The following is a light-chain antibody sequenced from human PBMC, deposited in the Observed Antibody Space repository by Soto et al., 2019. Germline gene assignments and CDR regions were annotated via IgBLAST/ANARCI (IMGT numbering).Light chain of an antibody. CDR3: QPYDSSLSGLYV. CDR2: GNN. CDR1: SSNIGAGYD. Sequence: QSVLTRPPSVSGAPGQRVTISCAGSSSNIGAGYDVHWYQQLPGTAPKLLIYGNNNRPSGVPDRFSGSKSGTSASLAITGLLSEDEAVYNCQPYDSSLSGLYVFGSGTKVTVL. V-gene: IGLV1-40*01. J-gene: IGLJ1*01.